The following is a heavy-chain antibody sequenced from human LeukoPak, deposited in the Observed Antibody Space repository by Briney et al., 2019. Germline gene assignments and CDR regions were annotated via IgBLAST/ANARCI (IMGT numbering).Heavy chain of an antibody. Sequence: PGGSLRLSCAASGFTFSSYWMHWVRQAPGKGLGWVSRINSDGSSTSYADSVKGRFTISRDNAKNTLYLQMNSLRAEDTAVYYCARPPPYYDFWSGHGTNVDYWGQGTLVTVYS. J-gene: IGHJ4*02. CDR1: GFTFSSYW. D-gene: IGHD3-3*01. CDR2: INSDGSST. V-gene: IGHV3-74*01. CDR3: ARPPPYYDFWSGHGTNVDY.